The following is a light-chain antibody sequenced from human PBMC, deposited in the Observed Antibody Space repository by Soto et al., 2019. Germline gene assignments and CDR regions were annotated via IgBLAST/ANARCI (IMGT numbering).Light chain of an antibody. CDR3: QQVDSFPLT. CDR1: QDIRRW. CDR2: TAS. V-gene: IGKV1D-12*01. Sequence: DIQMTQSPSSVSASVGDRITITCRASQDIRRWLAWYQQKPGRAPNLLIYTASTLESGVPSRFSGSGSGTDFTLTISNLQPEDFATYYCQQVDSFPLTFGGGTKVEIK. J-gene: IGKJ4*01.